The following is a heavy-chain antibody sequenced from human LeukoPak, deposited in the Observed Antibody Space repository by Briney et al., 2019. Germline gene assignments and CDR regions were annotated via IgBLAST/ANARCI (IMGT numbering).Heavy chain of an antibody. D-gene: IGHD4-17*01. CDR2: VYADGAT. CDR3: ARGGGYYGIDY. CDR1: GFIVNTNY. J-gene: IGHJ4*02. Sequence: PGGSLGLSCAASGFIVNTNYMNWVRQAPGKGLEWVSVVYADGATYYADSVKGRFTVSRDNSKNTLYLQMNGLRAEDTAVYFCARGGGYYGIDYWGQGTLVTVSS. V-gene: IGHV3-53*01.